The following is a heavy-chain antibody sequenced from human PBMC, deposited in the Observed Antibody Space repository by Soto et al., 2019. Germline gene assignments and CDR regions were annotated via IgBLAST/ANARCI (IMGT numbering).Heavy chain of an antibody. V-gene: IGHV3-66*01. CDR2: IYSGGST. D-gene: IGHD3-16*01. CDR3: ARDGRSRVWIFFDY. Sequence: PGGSLRLSCAASGFTVSSNYMSWVRQAPGKGLEWVSVIYSGGSTYYADSVKGRFTISRDKSKNTMYLQMNSLRAEDTAVFFCARDGRSRVWIFFDYWGQGTLVIV. J-gene: IGHJ4*02. CDR1: GFTVSSNY.